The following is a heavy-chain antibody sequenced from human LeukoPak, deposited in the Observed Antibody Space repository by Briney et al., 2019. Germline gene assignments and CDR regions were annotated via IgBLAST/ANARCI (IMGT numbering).Heavy chain of an antibody. D-gene: IGHD3-10*01. J-gene: IGHJ4*02. Sequence: GASLKISCKASGYRFTTYWIGWVRQMPGKGLGWMGIIYPDNFDTRYRPSFRGQVTISADKSIGTAYLQWTSLKASDTARYYCARQGWDGSFFDFWGQGILVTVSS. CDR3: ARQGWDGSFFDF. CDR2: IYPDNFDT. CDR1: GYRFTTYW. V-gene: IGHV5-51*01.